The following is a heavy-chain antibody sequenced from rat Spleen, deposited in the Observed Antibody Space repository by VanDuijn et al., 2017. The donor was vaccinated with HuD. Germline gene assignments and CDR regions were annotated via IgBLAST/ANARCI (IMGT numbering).Heavy chain of an antibody. CDR3: TGGGHSALNWFAY. J-gene: IGHJ3*01. Sequence: EVQLVESGGGLVQPGRSMKLSCAVSGFTFSNYDMAWVRQAPGKGLEWVASITRDGSSTYYPDTVKGRFVISKDNAKDTGYLHMNNLRSEDTAMYYCTGGGHSALNWFAYWGQGTLVTVSS. D-gene: IGHD3-3*01. CDR2: ITRDGSST. V-gene: IGHV5-35*01. CDR1: GFTFSNYD.